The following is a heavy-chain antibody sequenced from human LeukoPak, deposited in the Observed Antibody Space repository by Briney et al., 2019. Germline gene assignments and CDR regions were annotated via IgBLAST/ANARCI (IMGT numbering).Heavy chain of an antibody. CDR1: GFTFRSYG. Sequence: QPGGSLRLSCAASGFTFRSYGMHWVRQAPGKGLEWVTFIRYDGSNKYYADSVKGRFIISRDNSKNTLYLQMDSLRAEDTAVYYCAKDRAQSYYDKSGYYLDALDVWGQGTMVAVSS. CDR2: IRYDGSNK. V-gene: IGHV3-30*02. J-gene: IGHJ3*01. CDR3: AKDRAQSYYDKSGYYLDALDV. D-gene: IGHD3-22*01.